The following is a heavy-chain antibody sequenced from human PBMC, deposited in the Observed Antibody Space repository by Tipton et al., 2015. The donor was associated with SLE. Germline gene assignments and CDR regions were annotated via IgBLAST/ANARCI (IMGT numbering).Heavy chain of an antibody. CDR1: GYTFTGYY. D-gene: IGHD2-21*01. CDR2: INPNSGGT. V-gene: IGHV1-2*06. CDR3: ARGPYCGGDCYWVMGY. J-gene: IGHJ4*02. Sequence: QVQLVQSGAEVKKPGASVKVSCKASGYTFTGYYMHWVRQAPGQGLEWMGRINPNSGGTNYAQKFQGRVTMTRDTSTSTAYMELSRLRSDDTAVYYCARGPYCGGDCYWVMGYWGQGTLVTVSS.